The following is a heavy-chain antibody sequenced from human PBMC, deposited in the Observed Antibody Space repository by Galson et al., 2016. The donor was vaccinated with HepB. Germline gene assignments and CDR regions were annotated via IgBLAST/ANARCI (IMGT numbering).Heavy chain of an antibody. CDR3: ATAEDGTFFFDY. Sequence: QSGAEVKKPGESLKISCEGSGHTYVDYWIGWARQMHGGGLEWMGLIRLLDSTTFYRPSFQGQVTISADRSIRTAFLEWRSLKASDTAIYPCATAEDGTFFFDYWGQGTLVTVSS. V-gene: IGHV5-51*01. D-gene: IGHD1/OR15-1a*01. J-gene: IGHJ4*02. CDR2: IRLLDSTT. CDR1: GHTYVDYW.